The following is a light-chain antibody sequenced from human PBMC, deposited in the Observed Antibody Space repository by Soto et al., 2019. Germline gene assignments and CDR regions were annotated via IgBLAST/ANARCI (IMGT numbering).Light chain of an antibody. CDR1: SSDVGAYNS. V-gene: IGLV2-23*01. CDR3: CSSAPESTYV. J-gene: IGLJ1*01. Sequence: QSALAQPASVSGSPGQSITISCTGTSSDVGAYNSVSWYQQHPHRAPQVIIYKGTQRPSGVSNRFSGSTSGNAASLTISALQADDEAAYFCCSSAPESTYVFGTGTKLTVL. CDR2: KGT.